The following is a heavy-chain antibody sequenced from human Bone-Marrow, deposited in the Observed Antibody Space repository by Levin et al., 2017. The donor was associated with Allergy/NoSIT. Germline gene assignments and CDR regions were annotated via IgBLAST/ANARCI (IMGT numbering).Heavy chain of an antibody. CDR2: ISYDGSNK. V-gene: IGHV3-30-3*01. Sequence: SCAASGFTFSSYAMHWVRQAPGRGLEWMAVISYDGSNKYYADSVKGRFTISRDNSKNTLYLQMNSLRAEDTAVYYCARDRESGWYFVYWGQGTLVTVSS. CDR1: GFTFSSYA. CDR3: ARDRESGWYFVY. J-gene: IGHJ4*02. D-gene: IGHD6-19*01.